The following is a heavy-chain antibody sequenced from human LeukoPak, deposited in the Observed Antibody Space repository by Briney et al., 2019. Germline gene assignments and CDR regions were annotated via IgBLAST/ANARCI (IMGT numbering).Heavy chain of an antibody. Sequence: ASVKVSCKVSGYTLTELSMHWVRQAPGKGLEWMGGFDPEDGETIYAQKFQGRVTMTEDTSTDTAYMELSSLRSEDTAVYYCAIPGGSSRDLDYWGQGTLVTVSS. CDR1: GYTLTELS. CDR3: AIPGGSSRDLDY. J-gene: IGHJ4*02. CDR2: FDPEDGET. D-gene: IGHD6-13*01. V-gene: IGHV1-24*01.